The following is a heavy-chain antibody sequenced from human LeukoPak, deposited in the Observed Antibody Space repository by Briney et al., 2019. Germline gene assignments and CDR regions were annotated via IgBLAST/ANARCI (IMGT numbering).Heavy chain of an antibody. CDR1: GYTFTSYG. V-gene: IGHV1-18*01. CDR3: ARAPPYSGYDFGAFDI. J-gene: IGHJ3*02. Sequence: ASVKVSCKASGYTFTSYGISWVRQAPGQGLEWMGWFSAYNGNTNYAQKLQGRVTMTTDTSTSTAYMELRSLRSDDTAVYYCARAPPYSGYDFGAFDIWGQGTMVTVSS. CDR2: FSAYNGNT. D-gene: IGHD5-12*01.